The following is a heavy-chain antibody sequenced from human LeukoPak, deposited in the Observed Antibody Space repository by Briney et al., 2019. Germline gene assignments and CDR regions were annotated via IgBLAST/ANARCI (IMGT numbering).Heavy chain of an antibody. V-gene: IGHV3-7*01. D-gene: IGHD3-3*01. Sequence: GSLRLSCAASGFTFSSYWMSWVRQAPGKGLEWVANIKQDGSEKYYVDSVKGRFTISRDNAKNSLYLQMNSLRAEDTAVYYCARDNLSEWFHDAFDIWGQGTMVTVSS. CDR3: ARDNLSEWFHDAFDI. J-gene: IGHJ3*02. CDR1: GFTFSSYW. CDR2: IKQDGSEK.